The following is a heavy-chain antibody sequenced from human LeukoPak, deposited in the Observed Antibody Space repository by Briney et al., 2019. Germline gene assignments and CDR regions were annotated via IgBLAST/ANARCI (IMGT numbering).Heavy chain of an antibody. J-gene: IGHJ6*03. CDR2: LNPKSGAS. V-gene: IGHV1-2*02. CDR1: GYTFTGHY. CDR3: ARGLAVYYYYMDV. D-gene: IGHD6-25*01. Sequence: ASVKVSCKASGYTFTGHYMHWVRQAPGQDLEWMGWLNPKSGASNYAQKFGGRVTMTRDTSISTAHMELSRLGSDDTAVYYCARGLAVYYYYMDVWGKGTTVTVSS.